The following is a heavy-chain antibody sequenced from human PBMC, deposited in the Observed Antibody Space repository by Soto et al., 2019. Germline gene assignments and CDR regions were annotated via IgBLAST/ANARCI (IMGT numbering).Heavy chain of an antibody. CDR2: IYSGGST. V-gene: IGHV3-66*01. Sequence: GGSLRLSCAASGFTVNNDYMSWVRQAPGKGLEWVSVIYSGGSTYYADSVNGRFTISRDNSKNTVHLQMNSLRAEDTAVYYCARASYYYDSSGYYYRYYFDYWGQGT. CDR1: GFTVNNDY. D-gene: IGHD3-22*01. J-gene: IGHJ4*02. CDR3: ARASYYYDSSGYYYRYYFDY.